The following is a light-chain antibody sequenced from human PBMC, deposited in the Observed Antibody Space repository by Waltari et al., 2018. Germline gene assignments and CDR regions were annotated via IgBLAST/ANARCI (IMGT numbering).Light chain of an antibody. CDR1: SSDFGTYNL. Sequence: QSALTQPASASGSPGQSITISCTGTSSDFGTYNLVSWYQRHPGKPPKLIIYEATKRPSDISNHFSASKSGNTASLTISGLQAEDEADYFCCSYADSNTWVFGGGTRLTVL. V-gene: IGLV2-23*01. CDR3: CSYADSNTWV. J-gene: IGLJ3*02. CDR2: EAT.